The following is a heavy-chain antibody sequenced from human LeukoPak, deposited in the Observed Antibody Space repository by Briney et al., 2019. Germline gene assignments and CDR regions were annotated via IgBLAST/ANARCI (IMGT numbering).Heavy chain of an antibody. V-gene: IGHV3-23*01. CDR2: ISSSGGST. CDR1: GFTFSSYA. D-gene: IGHD4-23*01. J-gene: IGHJ6*02. Sequence: PGGSLRLSCAASGFTFSSYAMSWVRQAPGKGLEWVSAISSSGGSTYYADSVKGRFTISRDNSKNTLYLQMNSLRAEDTAVYYCAKRLSYGGNPYYYYGMDVWGQGTTVTVSS. CDR3: AKRLSYGGNPYYYYGMDV.